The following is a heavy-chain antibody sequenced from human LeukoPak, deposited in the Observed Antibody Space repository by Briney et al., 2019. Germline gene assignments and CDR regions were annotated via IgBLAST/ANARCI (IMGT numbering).Heavy chain of an antibody. J-gene: IGHJ6*03. CDR2: IKQDGSEK. V-gene: IGHV3-7*01. CDR1: GFTFSRYS. D-gene: IGHD6-13*01. Sequence: GGSLRLSCAVSGFTFSRYSMNWVRQAPGKGLEWVANIKQDGSEKYYVDSVKGRFTISRDNAKNSLYLQMNSLRAEDTAVYYCARAQYSSSWYLNYYYYYMDVWGKGTTVTVSS. CDR3: ARAQYSSSWYLNYYYYYMDV.